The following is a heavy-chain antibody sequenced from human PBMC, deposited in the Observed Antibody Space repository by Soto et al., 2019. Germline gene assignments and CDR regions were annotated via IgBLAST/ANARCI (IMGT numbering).Heavy chain of an antibody. V-gene: IGHV3-64*01. CDR3: ARDRYHYDFWSGYPNDAFDI. CDR1: GFTFSSYA. Sequence: GGSLRLSCAASGFTFSSYAMHWVRQAPGKGLEYVSAISSNGGSTYYANSVKGRFTISRDNSKNTLYLQMGSLRAEDMAVYYCARDRYHYDFWSGYPNDAFDIWGQGTMVTVSS. J-gene: IGHJ3*02. D-gene: IGHD3-3*01. CDR2: ISSNGGST.